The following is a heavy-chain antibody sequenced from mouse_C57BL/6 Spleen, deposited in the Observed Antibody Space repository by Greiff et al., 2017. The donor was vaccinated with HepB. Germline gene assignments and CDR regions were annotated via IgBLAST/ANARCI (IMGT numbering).Heavy chain of an antibody. V-gene: IGHV5-4*01. Sequence: EVQRVESGGGLVKPGGSLKLSCAASGFTFSSYAMSWVRQTPEKRLEWVATISDGGSYTYYPDNVKGRFTISRDNAKNNLYLQMSHLKSEDTAMYYCARDRGTTPYYFDYWGQGTTLTVSS. CDR3: ARDRGTTPYYFDY. CDR2: ISDGGSYT. CDR1: GFTFSSYA. D-gene: IGHD1-1*01. J-gene: IGHJ2*01.